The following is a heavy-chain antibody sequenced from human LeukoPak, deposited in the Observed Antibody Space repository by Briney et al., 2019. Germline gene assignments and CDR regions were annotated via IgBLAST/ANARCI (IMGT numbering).Heavy chain of an antibody. CDR1: GFAFSSYG. V-gene: IGHV3-30*02. D-gene: IGHD4-17*01. J-gene: IGHJ6*03. CDR3: AKDRRWLPENYYFYYYMDV. Sequence: PGGSLRLSCAASGFAFSSYGMHWVRQVPGKGLECVAFIRYDGSHKNYADSVKGRFTISGDNSKNTFYLQMNSLRGEDTAVYYCAKDRRWLPENYYFYYYMDVWGKGTTVTVSS. CDR2: IRYDGSHK.